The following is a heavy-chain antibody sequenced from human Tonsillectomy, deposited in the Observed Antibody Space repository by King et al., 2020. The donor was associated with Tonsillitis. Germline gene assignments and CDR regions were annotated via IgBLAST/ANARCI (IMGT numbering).Heavy chain of an antibody. Sequence: VQLVESGGGLVQPGRSLRLSCAASGFPFDDYAMHWFRQAPGKGLEWVSGISFNSGDIAYADSVKGRFIISRDSAKNSLYLQMNSLRPEDTALYYCTKYSSPSIRAHDAFDMWGQGAMVTVSS. CDR3: TKYSSPSIRAHDAFDM. CDR2: ISFNSGDI. CDR1: GFPFDDYA. J-gene: IGHJ3*02. D-gene: IGHD6-6*01. V-gene: IGHV3-9*01.